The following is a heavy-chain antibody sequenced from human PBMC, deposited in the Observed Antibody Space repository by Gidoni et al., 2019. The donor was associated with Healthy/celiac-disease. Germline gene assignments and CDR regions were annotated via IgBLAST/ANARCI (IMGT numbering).Heavy chain of an antibody. CDR1: GGSISRSSYY. J-gene: IGHJ4*02. Sequence: QLQLQESVPGPVKPSETLALSCTVSGGSISRSSYYWGWIRQPQGKGLEWIGSIYCRGSTSYHPSLKSRVTISVDTSQNQFSLQLSSVTAADTAVYYCAREILLAVSSLDYWGQGTLVTVSS. V-gene: IGHV4-39*07. D-gene: IGHD6-13*01. CDR3: AREILLAVSSLDY. CDR2: IYCRGST.